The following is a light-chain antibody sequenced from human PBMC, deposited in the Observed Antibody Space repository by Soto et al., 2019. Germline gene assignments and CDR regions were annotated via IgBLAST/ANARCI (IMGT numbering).Light chain of an antibody. CDR2: AVS. CDR1: SSDIGGYNY. V-gene: IGLV2-8*01. CDR3: SSYAANTNLV. J-gene: IGLJ1*01. Sequence: QSALTQPPSASGSLGQSVTISCTGTSSDIGGYNYVSWYQQHPGKAPKLIIYAVSNRSSEVPGRFSGCKSRNTASLTVSGLLAEDEADYFCSSYAANTNLVFGTGTKLTVL.